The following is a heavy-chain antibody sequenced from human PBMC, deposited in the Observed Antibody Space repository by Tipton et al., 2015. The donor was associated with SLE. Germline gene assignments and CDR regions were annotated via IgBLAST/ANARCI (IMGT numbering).Heavy chain of an antibody. CDR3: AIAARPDAFDI. CDR1: GGSISSYY. V-gene: IGHV4-59*04. Sequence: TLSLTCTVSGGSISSYYWSWIRQPPGKGLEWIGYIYYSGSTYYNPSLKSRVTISVDTSKNQFSLKLSSVTAADTAVYYCAIAARPDAFDIWGQGTMVTVSS. CDR2: IYYSGST. D-gene: IGHD6-6*01. J-gene: IGHJ3*02.